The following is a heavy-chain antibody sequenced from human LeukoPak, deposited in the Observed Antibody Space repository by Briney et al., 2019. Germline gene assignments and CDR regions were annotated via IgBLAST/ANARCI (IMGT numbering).Heavy chain of an antibody. CDR2: IKSKTDGGTT. CDR3: ARGPLLERHGMNL. D-gene: IGHD1-1*01. CDR1: GFTFTNSW. J-gene: IGHJ6*02. V-gene: IGHV3-15*01. Sequence: GGSLSLSCSASGFTFTNSWMIWVRQAPGKGLEWVGRIKSKTDGGTTDYAAPVKGRFTISRDSSKNTLYLQMNSLRAEDTAVYICARGPLLERHGMNLWGQGTTVTVSS.